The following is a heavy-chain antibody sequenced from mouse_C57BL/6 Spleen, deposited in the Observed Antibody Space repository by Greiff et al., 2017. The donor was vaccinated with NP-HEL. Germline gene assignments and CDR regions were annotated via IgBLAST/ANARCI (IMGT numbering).Heavy chain of an antibody. D-gene: IGHD1-1*01. J-gene: IGHJ4*01. CDR3: ARGTTVVATWDYYAMDY. CDR1: GFTFSDYG. Sequence: VQLQESGGGLVKPGGSLKLSCAASGFTFSDYGMHWVRQAPEKGLEWVAYISSGSSTIYYADTVKGRFTISRDNAKNTLFLQMTSLRWEDTALYYCARGTTVVATWDYYAMDYWGQGTSVTVSS. V-gene: IGHV5-17*01. CDR2: ISSGSSTI.